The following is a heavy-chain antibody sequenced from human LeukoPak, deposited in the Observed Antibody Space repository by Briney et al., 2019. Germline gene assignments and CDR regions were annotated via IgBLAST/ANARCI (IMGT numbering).Heavy chain of an antibody. V-gene: IGHV1-18*01. CDR2: ISVYNGNT. D-gene: IGHD3-22*01. Sequence: ASVKVSCKASGYTFTSYGISWVRQAPGQGLEWMGWISVYNGNTNYAQKLQGRVTMTTDTSTSTAYMELRSLRSDDTAVYYCARELFYDSSGYYPYYYYGMDVWGQGTTVTVSS. CDR1: GYTFTSYG. CDR3: ARELFYDSSGYYPYYYYGMDV. J-gene: IGHJ6*02.